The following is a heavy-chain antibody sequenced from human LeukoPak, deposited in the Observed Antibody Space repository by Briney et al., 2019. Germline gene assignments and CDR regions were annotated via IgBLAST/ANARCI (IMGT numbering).Heavy chain of an antibody. D-gene: IGHD5-12*01. Sequence: SETLSLTCTVSGGSISSYYWSWIRQPPGKGLEWSGYIFYSVRTSTNYHPSLKTRVTISVDTSKNQFSLKLNSVTAADTAVYYCARERATNYGIDVWGQGTTVTVSS. J-gene: IGHJ6*02. CDR3: ARERATNYGIDV. V-gene: IGHV4-59*01. CDR2: IFYSVRTST. CDR1: GGSISSYY.